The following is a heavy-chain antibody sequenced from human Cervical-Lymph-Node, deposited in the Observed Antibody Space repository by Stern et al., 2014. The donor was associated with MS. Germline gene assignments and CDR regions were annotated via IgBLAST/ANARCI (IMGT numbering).Heavy chain of an antibody. Sequence: VQLVESGGGVVQPGRSLRLSCAASGFIFSNYAMHWVLQAPGKGLDWVAFVSNEGSKQFYADSVKGRFTISRDNANNTLYLQMNSLRPEDTAVYYCGRDTCRGGGCYFRYWGQGILITVSS. D-gene: IGHD2-15*01. V-gene: IGHV3-30-3*01. CDR2: VSNEGSKQ. CDR3: GRDTCRGGGCYFRY. CDR1: GFIFSNYA. J-gene: IGHJ4*02.